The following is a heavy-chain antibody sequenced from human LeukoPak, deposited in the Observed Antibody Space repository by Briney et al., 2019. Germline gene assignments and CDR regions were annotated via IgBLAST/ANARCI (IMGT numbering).Heavy chain of an antibody. CDR1: GFTFSSYA. Sequence: GGSLRLSCAASGFTFSSYAMSWVRQAPGKGLEWVSAISGSGGSTYYADSVKGRFTISRDNSKNTLYLQMNSLRAEDTAVYYCAKVGYCSGGSCYSPNYWGQGTLVTVSS. D-gene: IGHD2-15*01. CDR2: ISGSGGST. J-gene: IGHJ4*02. V-gene: IGHV3-23*01. CDR3: AKVGYCSGGSCYSPNY.